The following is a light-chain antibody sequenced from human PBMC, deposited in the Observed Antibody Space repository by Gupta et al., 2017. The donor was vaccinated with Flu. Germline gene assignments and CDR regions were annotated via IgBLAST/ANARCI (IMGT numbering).Light chain of an antibody. V-gene: IGKV1-39*01. CDR3: QQSFNSPYT. CDR2: AAS. CDR1: QSVSNY. Sequence: DIQMTQSPSSLSASVGDRVTITCRASQSVSNYLNWYRKKPGKAPKLLIYAASSLQSGVPSRFSGSGSETDFTLTISSLQPEDFATYFCQQSFNSPYTFGQGTNLEI. J-gene: IGKJ2*01.